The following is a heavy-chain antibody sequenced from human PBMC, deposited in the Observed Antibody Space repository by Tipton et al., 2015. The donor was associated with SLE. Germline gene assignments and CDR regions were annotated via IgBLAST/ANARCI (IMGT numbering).Heavy chain of an antibody. Sequence: LRLSCAVYGGAFSGYYCRWVRPPPGEGLGWVGEIKHSGSTSYNPSPKSRVTISVDTSKNQFSLKLTPLTAADTAVYYCARGLYGDEPGYWGQGTLVTVSS. J-gene: IGHJ4*02. CDR2: IKHSGST. V-gene: IGHV4-34*01. CDR1: GGAFSGYY. CDR3: ARGLYGDEPGY. D-gene: IGHD4-17*01.